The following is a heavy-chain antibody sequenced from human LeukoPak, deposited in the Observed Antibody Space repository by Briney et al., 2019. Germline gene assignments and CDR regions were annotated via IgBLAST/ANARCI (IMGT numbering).Heavy chain of an antibody. Sequence: SETLSLTCTVYPGSFSAHYWSWIRQPPGKGLEWIGEINHSGGTNYNPSFKSRVTISLDTSKNQFSLKLSSVTAADTAIYYCARGLKLTVTNVLEFDYWGQGSLVTVSS. V-gene: IGHV4-34*01. CDR2: INHSGGT. CDR3: ARGLKLTVTNVLEFDY. D-gene: IGHD4-17*01. J-gene: IGHJ4*02. CDR1: PGSFSAHY.